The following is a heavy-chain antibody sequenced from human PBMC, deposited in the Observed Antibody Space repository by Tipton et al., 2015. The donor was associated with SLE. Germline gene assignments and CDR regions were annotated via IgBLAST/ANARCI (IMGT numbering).Heavy chain of an antibody. J-gene: IGHJ3*02. Sequence: GLVKPSETLSLTCAVYGGSFSGYYWGWMRQAPGKGLEWIGSIYYSGSTNYNPSLKSRVTISVDTSKNQFSLRLSSVTAADTAVYYCARRLRRGGAFDIWGQGTMVTVSS. CDR1: GGSFSGYY. CDR2: IYYSGST. V-gene: IGHV4-59*01. D-gene: IGHD4-17*01. CDR3: ARRLRRGGAFDI.